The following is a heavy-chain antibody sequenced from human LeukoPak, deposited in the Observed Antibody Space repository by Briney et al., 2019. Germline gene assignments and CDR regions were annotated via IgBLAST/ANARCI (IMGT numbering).Heavy chain of an antibody. CDR2: VSASGGST. D-gene: IGHD3-10*01. J-gene: IGHJ4*02. CDR3: AKSLGNQGVIDY. CDR1: GFIFRNHA. V-gene: IGHV3-23*01. Sequence: GGSLRLSCAASGFIFRNHAMNWVRQAPGQGLEWVLGVSASGGSTFNTDSVKGRFSISRDNSKNTLYLDMSSLRAEDTALYYCAKSLGNQGVIDYWGQGTLVTVSS.